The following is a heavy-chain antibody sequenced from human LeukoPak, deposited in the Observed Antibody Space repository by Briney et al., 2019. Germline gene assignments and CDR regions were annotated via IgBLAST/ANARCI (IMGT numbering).Heavy chain of an antibody. J-gene: IGHJ4*02. D-gene: IGHD3-10*01. CDR1: GGSVSGYY. CDR2: IYSSGST. V-gene: IGHV4-59*02. Sequence: SETLSLTCLVSGGSVSGYYWSWIRQPPGKGLEWIGYIYSSGSTNYNPFLKSRLTISVDASKNQFSLKLTSVTAADTAVYYCARAYYYGSGSYGLDYWGQGTLVTVSS. CDR3: ARAYYYGSGSYGLDY.